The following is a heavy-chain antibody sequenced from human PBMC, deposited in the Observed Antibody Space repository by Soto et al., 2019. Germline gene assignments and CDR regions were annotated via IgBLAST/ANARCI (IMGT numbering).Heavy chain of an antibody. V-gene: IGHV3-73*01. CDR3: SRQASDFWSGKPQYYMDV. CDR1: GFTFSGSA. Sequence: EVQLVESGGGLVQPGGSLKLSCAASGFTFSGSAMHWVRQASGKGLEWVGRIRSKGNNYATAYGASLKGRFTISRDDSKNTAYLQMNSLHTEDTALYYCSRQASDFWSGKPQYYMDVWGKGTTVTVSS. D-gene: IGHD3-3*01. CDR2: IRSKGNNYAT. J-gene: IGHJ6*03.